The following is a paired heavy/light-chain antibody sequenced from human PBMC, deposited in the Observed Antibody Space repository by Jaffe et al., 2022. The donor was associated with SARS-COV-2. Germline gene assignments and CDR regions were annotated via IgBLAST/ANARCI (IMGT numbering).Heavy chain of an antibody. Sequence: QVQLQESGPGLVKPSGTLSLTCAVSGGSISSSNWWSWVRQPPGKGLEWIGEIYHSGSTNYNPSLKSRVTISVDKSKNQFSLKLSSVTAADTAVYYCWVSLPDCSSTSCRFDYWGQGTLVTVSS. D-gene: IGHD2-2*01. CDR3: WVSLPDCSSTSCRFDY. CDR2: IYHSGST. CDR1: GGSISSSNW. V-gene: IGHV4-4*02. J-gene: IGHJ4*02.
Light chain of an antibody. CDR3: YSTDSSGV. Sequence: SYELTQPPSVSVSPGQTARITCSGDALPKKYAYWYQQKSGQAPVLVIYEDSKRPSGIPERFSGSSSGTMATLTISGAQVEDEADYYCYSTDSSGVFGGGTKLTVL. J-gene: IGLJ3*02. CDR1: ALPKKY. CDR2: EDS. V-gene: IGLV3-10*01.